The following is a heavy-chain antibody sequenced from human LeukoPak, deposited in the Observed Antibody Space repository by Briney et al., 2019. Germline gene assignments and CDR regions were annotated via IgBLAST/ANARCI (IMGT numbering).Heavy chain of an antibody. J-gene: IGHJ4*02. D-gene: IGHD3-9*01. CDR2: ISGSGGST. V-gene: IGHV3-23*01. CDR3: AKGSYYDILTGYYRTYYFDY. Sequence: GGSLRLSCAASGFTFSSYAMSWVRRAPGKGLEWVSAISGSGGSTYYADSVKGRFTISRDNSKNTLYLQMNSLRAEDTAVYYCAKGSYYDILTGYYRTYYFDYWGQGTLVTVSS. CDR1: GFTFSSYA.